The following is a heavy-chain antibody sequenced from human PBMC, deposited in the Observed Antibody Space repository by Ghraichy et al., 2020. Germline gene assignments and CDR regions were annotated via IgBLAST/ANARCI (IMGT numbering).Heavy chain of an antibody. CDR1: GGSISTSRYY. CDR2: IYYTGPT. Sequence: SETLSLTCTVSGGSISTSRYYWGWIRQPPGKGLEWIGSIYYTGPTYYNPSLKSRVTMSVDTSKNQFSLKVSSVTAADTAVYYCARQERDCGGVNCYDYFEPWGQGTPVTVSS. CDR3: ARQERDCGGVNCYDYFEP. V-gene: IGHV4-39*01. J-gene: IGHJ5*02. D-gene: IGHD2-15*01.